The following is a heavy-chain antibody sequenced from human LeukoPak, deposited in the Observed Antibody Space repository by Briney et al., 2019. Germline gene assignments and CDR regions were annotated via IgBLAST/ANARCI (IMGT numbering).Heavy chain of an antibody. Sequence: ASVKVSCKASGYTFTGYYMHWVRQAPGQGLEWMGIINPSGGSTNYAQKFQGRVTMTRDTSTSTVYMELSSLRSEDTAVYFCAREYGYPIYYFDYWGQGTLVTVSP. J-gene: IGHJ4*02. D-gene: IGHD5-24*01. CDR1: GYTFTGYY. CDR2: INPSGGST. V-gene: IGHV1-46*01. CDR3: AREYGYPIYYFDY.